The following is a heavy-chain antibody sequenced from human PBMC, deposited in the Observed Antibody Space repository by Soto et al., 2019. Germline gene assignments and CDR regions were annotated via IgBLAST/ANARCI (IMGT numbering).Heavy chain of an antibody. CDR2: IIPILGIA. CDR1: GGTFSIYT. Sequence: SLKVSCKASGGTFSIYTISWVRRAPGQGLEWMGRIIPILGIANYAQKFQGRVTITADKSTSTAYMELSSLRSEDTAVYYCARDKDSYYSSGFDAFDIWGQGTMVTVSS. CDR3: ARDKDSYYSSGFDAFDI. V-gene: IGHV1-69*04. D-gene: IGHD3-22*01. J-gene: IGHJ3*02.